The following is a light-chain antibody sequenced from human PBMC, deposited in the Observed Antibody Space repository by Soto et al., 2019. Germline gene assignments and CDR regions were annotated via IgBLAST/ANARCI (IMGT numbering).Light chain of an antibody. Sequence: QSALTQPPSASGSPRQSVTISCTGTSSDVGGYNYVSWYQQHPGKAPKLMLYEVSKRPSGVPDRFSGSKSGNTASLTVSGLQAEDEADYYCSSYAGSKNFVIFGGGTKLTVL. V-gene: IGLV2-8*01. CDR3: SSYAGSKNFVI. CDR1: SSDVGGYNY. CDR2: EVS. J-gene: IGLJ2*01.